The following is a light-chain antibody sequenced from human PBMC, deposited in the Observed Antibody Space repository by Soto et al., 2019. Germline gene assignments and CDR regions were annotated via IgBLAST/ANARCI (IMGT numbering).Light chain of an antibody. CDR1: SSDVGTYNL. V-gene: IGLV2-23*01. CDR3: CSYAGSSSSI. Sequence: QSVLTQPASVSGSPGQSITISCSGTSSDVGTYNLVSWYQQYPGKAPRLMIYEATKRPSGVSNRFSGSKSGNTASLTISGLQPEDEADYYCCSYAGSSSSIFGTGTKVIVL. CDR2: EAT. J-gene: IGLJ1*01.